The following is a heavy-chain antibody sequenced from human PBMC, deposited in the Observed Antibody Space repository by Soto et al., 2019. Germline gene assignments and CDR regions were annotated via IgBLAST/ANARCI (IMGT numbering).Heavy chain of an antibody. D-gene: IGHD6-25*01. CDR3: APADFPDVRDEYSVGAFHI. J-gene: IGHJ3*02. V-gene: IGHV4-59*02. CDR1: GASVTSFF. CDR2: RSYGGNT. Sequence: VQLQESGPRLVKTSETLSLTCAVSGASVTSFFWNWIRQPPGKGLEWVGYRSYGGNTNTHASLKGRDSISLDPSKNQVFLKLRSVIPADTAVYFCAPADFPDVRDEYSVGAFHIWGPGTMVTVSS.